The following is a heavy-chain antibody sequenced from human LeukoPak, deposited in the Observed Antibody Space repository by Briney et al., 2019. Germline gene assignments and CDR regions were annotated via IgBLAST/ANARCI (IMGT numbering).Heavy chain of an antibody. J-gene: IGHJ4*02. CDR1: GVSFSSHY. CDR3: ATIKRGSIFGYFDF. CDR2: MFDSKNT. Sequence: SETLSLTCSVSGVSFSSHYWSWIRQPPGRGLEWIGYMFDSKNTKDNPSLKSRITLSADTSKNQFSLRLNSVTAADTAVYYCATIKRGSIFGYFDFWGQGILVTVYS. V-gene: IGHV4-59*11. D-gene: IGHD5-18*01.